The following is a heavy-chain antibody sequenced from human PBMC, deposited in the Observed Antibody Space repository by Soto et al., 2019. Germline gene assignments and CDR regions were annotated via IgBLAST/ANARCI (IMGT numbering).Heavy chain of an antibody. V-gene: IGHV4-4*02. J-gene: IGHJ4*02. CDR2: IYHSGST. D-gene: IGHD3-10*01. CDR3: ARVNASGVNFDY. CDR1: GGSISSSNW. Sequence: QVQLQESGPGLVKPSGTLSLTCAVSGGSISSSNWWSWVRQPPGKGLEWIGEIYHSGSTHYNPSLKRRVTIPVDKSKNQFSLKLSSVTAADTAVYYRARVNASGVNFDYWGQGTLVTVSS.